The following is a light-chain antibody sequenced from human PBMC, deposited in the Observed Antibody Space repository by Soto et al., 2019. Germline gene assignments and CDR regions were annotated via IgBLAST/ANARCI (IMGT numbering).Light chain of an antibody. CDR2: DAS. CDR3: QQRSNWLFT. J-gene: IGKJ3*01. CDR1: QSVSSY. Sequence: EIVLTQSPATLSLSPGERATLSCRASQSVSSYLAWYQQKPGQAPRLLIYDASNRATGIPARFSGSGSWTDFTLTISSLEPEDFAVYYCQQRSNWLFTFGPGTKVDI. V-gene: IGKV3-11*01.